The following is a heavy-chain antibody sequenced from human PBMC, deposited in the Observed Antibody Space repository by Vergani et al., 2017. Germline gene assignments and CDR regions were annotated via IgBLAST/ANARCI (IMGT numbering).Heavy chain of an antibody. CDR1: GFTFSSYA. J-gene: IGHJ6*02. D-gene: IGHD2-15*01. Sequence: EVQLVESGGGLVQPGGSLRLSCAASGFTFSSYAMHWVRQAPGKGLEYVSAISSNGGSTYYANSVKGRFTISRDNSKNTLYLQMGSLRAEDMAVYYCARRGLVGLYYYYGMDVWGQGTTVTVSS. CDR3: ARRGLVGLYYYYGMDV. V-gene: IGHV3-64*01. CDR2: ISSNGGST.